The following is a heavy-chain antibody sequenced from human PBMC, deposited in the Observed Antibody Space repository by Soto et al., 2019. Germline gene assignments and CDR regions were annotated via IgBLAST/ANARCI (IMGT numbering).Heavy chain of an antibody. CDR3: AKDAKILVWVPTSYYFDF. V-gene: IGHV3-23*01. J-gene: IGHJ4*02. Sequence: EVQVLESGGGLAQPGRSLRLSCAVSGLSFSSYAMTWVRQSPGKGLEWVSSISRSGNSTYSADSVRGRFTISRDNSKNTLYLQMNILRAEDTAVYYCAKDAKILVWVPTSYYFDFWGQGTLVTVSS. D-gene: IGHD2-2*01. CDR2: ISRSGNST. CDR1: GLSFSSYA.